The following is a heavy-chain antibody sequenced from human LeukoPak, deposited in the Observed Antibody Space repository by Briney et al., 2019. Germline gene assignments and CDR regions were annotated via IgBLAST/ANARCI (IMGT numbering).Heavy chain of an antibody. CDR2: ISYDGSNK. Sequence: GGSLRLSCAASGFTFSSYAMHWVRQAPGKGLEWVAVISYDGSNKYYADSVKGRFTISRDNSKNTLYLQMNSLRAEDTAVYYCAKEEEGYCSSTSCRWFDPWGQGTLVTVSS. CDR1: GFTFSSYA. V-gene: IGHV3-30*04. CDR3: AKEEEGYCSSTSCRWFDP. D-gene: IGHD2-2*01. J-gene: IGHJ5*02.